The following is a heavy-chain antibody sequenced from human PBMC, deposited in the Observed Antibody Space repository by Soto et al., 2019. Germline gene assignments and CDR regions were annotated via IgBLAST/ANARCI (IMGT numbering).Heavy chain of an antibody. V-gene: IGHV4-39*01. D-gene: IGHD6-25*01. J-gene: IGHJ5*02. CDR1: GGSITSSSHF. CDR3: EGQTFTIAAASYGRSKWFDP. CDR2: IYFTGNT. Sequence: SETLSLTCTVSGGSITSSSHFWGWVRQPPGKGLEWIGTIYFTGNTYYTPSLKSRLTMSIDTSKNEFSLRLNSVTAADTAAYYCEGQTFTIAAASYGRSKWFDPWGPGTLVTVSS.